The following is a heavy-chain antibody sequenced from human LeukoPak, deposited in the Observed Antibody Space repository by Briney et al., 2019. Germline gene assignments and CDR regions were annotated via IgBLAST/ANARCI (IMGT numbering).Heavy chain of an antibody. CDR1: GYTFTSYG. CDR3: ARDVPPTSGAGPLWNYYYYYGMDV. Sequence: ASVKVSCKASGYTFTSYGISWVRQAPGQGLEWMGWISAYNGNTNYAQKLQGRVTMTTDTSTSTAYMELRSLRSDDTAVYYCARDVPPTSGAGPLWNYYYYYGMDVWGQGTTVTVSS. V-gene: IGHV1-18*01. CDR2: ISAYNGNT. D-gene: IGHD1-1*01. J-gene: IGHJ6*02.